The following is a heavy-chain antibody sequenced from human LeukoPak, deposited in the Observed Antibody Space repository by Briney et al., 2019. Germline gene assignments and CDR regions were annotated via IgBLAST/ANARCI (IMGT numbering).Heavy chain of an antibody. J-gene: IGHJ4*02. V-gene: IGHV4-39*01. D-gene: IGHD5-18*01. CDR1: GGSISSSSYY. CDR3: AMGYSYGYWGFDY. CDR2: IYYSGST. Sequence: PSETLSLTCTVSGGSISSSSYYWGWIRQPPGTGLEWIGSIYYSGSTYYNPSLKSRVTISVDTSKNQFSLKLSSVTAADTAVYYCAMGYSYGYWGFDYWGQGTLVTVSS.